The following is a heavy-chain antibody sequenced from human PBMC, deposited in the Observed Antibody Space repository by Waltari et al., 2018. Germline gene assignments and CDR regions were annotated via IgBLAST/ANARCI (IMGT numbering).Heavy chain of an antibody. V-gene: IGHV1-46*01. CDR1: GYTFTSYY. J-gene: IGHJ4*02. CDR3: ARDRGEYSSSWYGIYFDY. D-gene: IGHD6-13*01. CDR2: INPSGGST. Sequence: QVQLVQSGAEVKKPGASVKVSCKASGYTFTSYYMHWVRQAPGQGLEWMGIINPSGGSTSYAQKFQGRVTMTRDTSTSTVYMELSSLRSEDTAVYYCARDRGEYSSSWYGIYFDYWGQGTLVTVSS.